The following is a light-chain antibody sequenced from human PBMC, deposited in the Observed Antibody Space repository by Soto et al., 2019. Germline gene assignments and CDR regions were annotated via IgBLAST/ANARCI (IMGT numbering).Light chain of an antibody. CDR3: QQYGSSGT. CDR2: GAS. V-gene: IGKV3-20*01. J-gene: IGKJ1*01. CDR1: QSVSNNY. Sequence: EIVLTQSPGTLSLSPGDRDTLYCRASQSVSNNYLAWYQQKPGQAPRLLIYGASNRATGIPDRFSGSGSGTDFTLTISRLEPEDFAVYYCQQYGSSGTFGQGTKV.